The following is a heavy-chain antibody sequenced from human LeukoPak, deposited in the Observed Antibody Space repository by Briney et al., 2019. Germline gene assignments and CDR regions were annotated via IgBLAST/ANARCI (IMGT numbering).Heavy chain of an antibody. CDR3: ARQEYYYDNRGFTFDY. D-gene: IGHD3-22*01. CDR1: GGSISSSSYC. V-gene: IGHV4-39*01. J-gene: IGHJ4*02. Sequence: PSETLSLTCTVSGGSISSSSYCWGWIRQPPGKGLEWIGSIYYSGTSYYNPSLKSRVTISVDTSKNQFSLRLTSVTAAGTAVYYCARQEYYYDNRGFTFDYWGQGTLVTVSS. CDR2: IYYSGTS.